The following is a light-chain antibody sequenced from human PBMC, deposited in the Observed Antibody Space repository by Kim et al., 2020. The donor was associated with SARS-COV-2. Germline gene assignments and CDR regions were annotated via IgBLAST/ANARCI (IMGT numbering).Light chain of an antibody. J-gene: IGLJ3*02. CDR1: SGSVATSHD. V-gene: IGLV8-61*01. Sequence: PGGTVTHTCGLSSGSVATSHDSNWYQQTPGQSPRTLIYDTSTRSSGVPDRFSGSILGNKAALTITGAQANDESDYYCVLYWTKGMVFGGGTQLTVL. CDR3: VLYWTKGMV. CDR2: DTS.